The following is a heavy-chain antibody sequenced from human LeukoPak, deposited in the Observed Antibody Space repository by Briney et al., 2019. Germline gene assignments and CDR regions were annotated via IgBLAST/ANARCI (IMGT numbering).Heavy chain of an antibody. Sequence: SETLSLTCTDSGGSISSGDYYWSWIRQPPGKGLEWIGYIYYSGSTYYNPSLKSRVTISVDTSKNQFSLKLSSVTAADTAVYYCARASLRYFDWSPPIDYWGQGTLVTVSS. J-gene: IGHJ4*02. CDR2: IYYSGST. V-gene: IGHV4-30-4*01. D-gene: IGHD3-9*01. CDR1: GGSISSGDYY. CDR3: ARASLRYFDWSPPIDY.